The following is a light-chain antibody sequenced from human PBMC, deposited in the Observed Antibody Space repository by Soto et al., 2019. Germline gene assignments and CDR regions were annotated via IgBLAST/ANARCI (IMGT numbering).Light chain of an antibody. CDR3: QQYKDYTYT. CDR1: QRVDRW. V-gene: IGKV1-5*01. Sequence: DIQMTQSPATLSASVGDRVTITGRASQRVDRWLAWYQQKPGQAPKLLISDASTLESGVPSRFSGSGSVTEFTLTITSLQPDDFATYYCQQYKDYTYTFGQGTRVE. J-gene: IGKJ2*01. CDR2: DAS.